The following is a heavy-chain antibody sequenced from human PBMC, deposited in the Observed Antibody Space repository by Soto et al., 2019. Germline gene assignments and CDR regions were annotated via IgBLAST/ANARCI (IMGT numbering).Heavy chain of an antibody. CDR1: GGSISSGGYY. J-gene: IGHJ3*02. D-gene: IGHD3-22*01. V-gene: IGHV4-31*01. CDR3: ARTHYYDNSGYYYELPDAFDI. Sequence: QVQLQESGPGLVKPSQTLSLTCTVSGGSISSGGYYWSWIRQHPGKGLEWIGYIYYSGSTYYNPSLKSLVTISVDTSKNQFSLKLSSVTAADTAVYYCARTHYYDNSGYYYELPDAFDIWGQGTMVTVSS. CDR2: IYYSGST.